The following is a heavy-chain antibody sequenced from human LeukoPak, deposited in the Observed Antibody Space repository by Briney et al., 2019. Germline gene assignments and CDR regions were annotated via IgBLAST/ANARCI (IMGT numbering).Heavy chain of an antibody. CDR1: GDSVSSDSVA. Sequence: SQTLSLTCAISGDSVSSDSVAWNWIRQSPSRGLEWLVRTYYRSHWYNEYALSLRSRITINADTSKDQFSLHLDSVTPEDTAVYYCARDLYCSNFACSFDSWGQGTLVTVSS. V-gene: IGHV6-1*01. D-gene: IGHD2-2*01. J-gene: IGHJ4*02. CDR3: ARDLYCSNFACSFDS. CDR2: TYYRSHWYN.